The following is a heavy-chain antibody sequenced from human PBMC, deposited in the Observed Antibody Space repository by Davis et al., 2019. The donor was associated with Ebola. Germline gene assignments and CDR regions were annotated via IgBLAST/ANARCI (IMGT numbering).Heavy chain of an antibody. CDR2: INHSGST. D-gene: IGHD5-18*01. Sequence: GSLRLSCAASGFTFSSYSMNWVRQPPGKGLEWIGEINHSGSTNYNPSLKSRVTISVDTSKNQFSLKLSSVTAADTAVYYCARARGYSYYDYWGQGTLVTVSS. J-gene: IGHJ4*02. CDR1: GFTFSSYS. V-gene: IGHV4-34*01. CDR3: ARARGYSYYDY.